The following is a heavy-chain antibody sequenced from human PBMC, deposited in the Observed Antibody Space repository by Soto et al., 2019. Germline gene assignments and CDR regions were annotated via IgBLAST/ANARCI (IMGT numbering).Heavy chain of an antibody. CDR1: GYSISSGYY. J-gene: IGHJ5*02. CDR3: AREVMGENYNWFDP. D-gene: IGHD3-16*01. V-gene: IGHV4-38-2*02. CDR2: IYHSGST. Sequence: SETLSLTCTVSGYSISSGYYWGWIRQPPGKGLEWIGSIYHSGSTYYNPSLKSRVTISVDTSKNQFSLKLSSVTAADTAVYYCAREVMGENYNWFDPWGQGTLVTVSS.